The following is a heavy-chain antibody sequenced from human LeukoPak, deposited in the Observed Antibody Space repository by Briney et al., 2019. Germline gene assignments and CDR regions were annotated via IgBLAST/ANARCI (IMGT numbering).Heavy chain of an antibody. CDR3: ARKYCSTTSCLFDY. CDR1: GFTFSSSG. V-gene: IGHV3-48*04. Sequence: GGSLRLSCAASGFTFSSSGMIWVRQAPGKGLEWVSYISSSGSSIYYADSVKGRFTISRDNAKNSLYLQMNSLRAEDTAVYYCARKYCSTTSCLFDYWGQGTLVNVSS. D-gene: IGHD2-2*01. J-gene: IGHJ4*02. CDR2: ISSSGSSI.